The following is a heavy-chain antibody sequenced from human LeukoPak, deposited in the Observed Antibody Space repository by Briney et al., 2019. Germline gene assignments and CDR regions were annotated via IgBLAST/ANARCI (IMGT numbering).Heavy chain of an antibody. D-gene: IGHD1-26*01. CDR1: GYTFTSYA. J-gene: IGHJ3*02. CDR3: ARDWVGAEGADI. Sequence: ASVKVSCKASGYTFTSYAMHWVRQAPGQRLEWMGWINAGNGNTKYSQKFQGRVTITRDTSASTAYMELSSLRSEDTAVYYCARDWVGAEGADIWGQGTMVTVSS. CDR2: INAGNGNT. V-gene: IGHV1-3*01.